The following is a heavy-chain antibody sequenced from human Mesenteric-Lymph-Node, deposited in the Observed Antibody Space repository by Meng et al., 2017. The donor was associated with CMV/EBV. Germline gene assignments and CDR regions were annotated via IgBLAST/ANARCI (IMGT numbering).Heavy chain of an antibody. D-gene: IGHD4-11*01. CDR3: ARHPDYRFDF. Sequence: GESLKISCAASGFTFSSYGMHWVRQAPGKGLEWVAFIRYDGSNKYYADSVKGRFTISRDNSKNTLYLQMNSLRAEDTAVYYCARHPDYRFDFWGQGTLVTVSS. J-gene: IGHJ4*02. CDR1: GFTFSSYG. V-gene: IGHV3-30*02. CDR2: IRYDGSNK.